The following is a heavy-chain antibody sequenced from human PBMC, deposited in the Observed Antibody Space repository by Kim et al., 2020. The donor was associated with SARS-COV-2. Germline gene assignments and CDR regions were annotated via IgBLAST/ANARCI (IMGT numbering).Heavy chain of an antibody. CDR2: IIPILGIA. CDR3: ARVDTMIPNFDY. J-gene: IGHJ4*02. V-gene: IGHV1-69*04. D-gene: IGHD3-22*01. Sequence: SVKVSCKASGGTLSSYAISWVRQAPGQGLEWMGRIIPILGIANYAQKFQGRVTITADKSTSTAYMELSSLRSEDTAVYYCARVDTMIPNFDYWGQGTLVTVSS. CDR1: GGTLSSYA.